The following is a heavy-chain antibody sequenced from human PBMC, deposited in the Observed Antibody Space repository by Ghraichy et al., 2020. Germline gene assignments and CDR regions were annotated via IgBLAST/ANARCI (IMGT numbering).Heavy chain of an antibody. J-gene: IGHJ4*02. Sequence: ASVKVSCKASGYTFSTYDISWVRQAPGQGLEWISWMNPNSGNTGYAQKFRGAVTFTRDTSISTAYMEVNSLTSEDTAVYYCARAIRYQLLSEFWGQGTLVTVSS. CDR3: ARAIRYQLLSEF. CDR1: GYTFSTYD. CDR2: MNPNSGNT. D-gene: IGHD2-21*01. V-gene: IGHV1-8*03.